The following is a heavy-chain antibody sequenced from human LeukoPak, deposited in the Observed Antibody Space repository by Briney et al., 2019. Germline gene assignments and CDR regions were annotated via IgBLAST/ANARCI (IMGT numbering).Heavy chain of an antibody. CDR3: ARQSISARRAFDI. J-gene: IGHJ3*02. CDR2: IYYSGST. Sequence: SETLSLTCSVSGGSISSYYWSWIRQPPGKGMEYNGYIYYSGSTDYNPSLKSLVTISVDTSNQFSLMLTSVTAADTAVYYCARQSISARRAFDIWGQGTMVTVSS. D-gene: IGHD6-6*01. CDR1: GGSISSYY. V-gene: IGHV4-59*08.